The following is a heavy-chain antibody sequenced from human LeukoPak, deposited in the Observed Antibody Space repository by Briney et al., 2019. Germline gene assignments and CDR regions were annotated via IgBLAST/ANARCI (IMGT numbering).Heavy chain of an antibody. D-gene: IGHD2-15*01. V-gene: IGHV1-18*01. CDR2: ISAYNGNT. J-gene: IGHJ4*02. Sequence: ASVMVSCKTSGYTFTSYGISWVRQAPGQGLEWMGWISAYNGNTNYAQKLQGRVTMTTDTSTSTAYMELRSLRSGDTAVYYCARGSVCTGGRCYAWGIDSWGQGTLVTVSS. CDR3: ARGSVCTGGRCYAWGIDS. CDR1: GYTFTSYG.